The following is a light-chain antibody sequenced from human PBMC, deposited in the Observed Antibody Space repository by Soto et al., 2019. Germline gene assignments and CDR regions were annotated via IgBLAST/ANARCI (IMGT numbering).Light chain of an antibody. V-gene: IGKV3-11*01. Sequence: EIVLTQSPATLSLSPGESATLSCRASQSVGSYLTWYQQKLGQAPRLLIYDASNRATGIPARFSGSGSGTDFTLTISSLEPEDFAIYYCQQRSNWPLTFGGGTKVEIK. CDR2: DAS. CDR3: QQRSNWPLT. CDR1: QSVGSY. J-gene: IGKJ4*01.